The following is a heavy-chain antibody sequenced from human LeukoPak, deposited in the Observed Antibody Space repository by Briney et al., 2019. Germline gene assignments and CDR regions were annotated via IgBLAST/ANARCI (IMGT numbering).Heavy chain of an antibody. J-gene: IGHJ3*02. CDR3: ARGLQETLAWLKALSAFDI. Sequence: EASVKVSCKASGYTFTSYDINWVRQATGQGLEWMGWISAYNGNTNYAQKLQGRVTMSTDTSTSTGYMELRSLRSDDTAVYYCARGLQETLAWLKALSAFDIWGQGTMVTVSS. V-gene: IGHV1-18*01. CDR2: ISAYNGNT. D-gene: IGHD5-24*01. CDR1: GYTFTSYD.